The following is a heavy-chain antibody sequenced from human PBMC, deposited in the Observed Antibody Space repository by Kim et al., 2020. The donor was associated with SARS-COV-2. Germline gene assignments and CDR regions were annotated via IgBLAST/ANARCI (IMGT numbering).Heavy chain of an antibody. V-gene: IGHV3-30-3*01. CDR2: ISYDGSSK. J-gene: IGHJ4*01. CDR3: ERDRTPRAEGVTLFD. D-gene: IGHD3-10*01. CDR1: GFTFSRYA. Sequence: GGSLRLSCAASGFTFSRYAMHWVRQSPDKGLEWVAFISYDGSSKYYADSVRGRFTISRSKSKNKRNLQMNSLRTEDTAAFYCERDRTPRAEGVTLFD.